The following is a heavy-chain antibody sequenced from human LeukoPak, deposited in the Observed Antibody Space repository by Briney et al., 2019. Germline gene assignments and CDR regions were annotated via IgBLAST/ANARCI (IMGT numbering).Heavy chain of an antibody. D-gene: IGHD3-22*01. CDR2: VSYSGTT. J-gene: IGHJ4*02. V-gene: IGHV4-39*01. CDR3: AMHVYYFDTSDSYYYLDD. Sequence: SETLSLTCAVSSGSITTSRYCWGWIRQPPGKGLEWIGSVSYSGTTYYNPSLKGRVTISMNTSRKQFSLRLSSVTAADTAVYYCAMHVYYFDTSDSYYYLDDWGQGTLVTVSS. CDR1: SGSITTSRYC.